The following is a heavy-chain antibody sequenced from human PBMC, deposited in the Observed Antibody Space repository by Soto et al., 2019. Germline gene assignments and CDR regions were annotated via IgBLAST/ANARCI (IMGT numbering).Heavy chain of an antibody. CDR2: IYHSGST. J-gene: IGHJ6*02. V-gene: IGHV4-30-2*01. Sequence: SETLSLTCAVSGGSISSGGYSWSWIRQPPGKGLEWIGYIYHSGSTYYNPSLKSRVTISVDTSKNQFSLKLSSVTAADTAVYYCARHVPCSDTSHCAYGMDVWGQGTTVTVSS. CDR3: ARHVPCSDTSHCAYGMDV. D-gene: IGHD2-2*01. CDR1: GGSISSGGYS.